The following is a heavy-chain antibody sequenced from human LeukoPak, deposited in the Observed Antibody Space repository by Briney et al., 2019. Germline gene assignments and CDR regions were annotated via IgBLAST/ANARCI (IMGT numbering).Heavy chain of an antibody. Sequence: AGGSLRLSCAASGFTFDDYAMHWVRQARGKGLEWVSGISWNSGSIGYADSVKGRFTISRDNAKNSLYLRMNSLRAEDMALYYCAKDAGIAAAGTGEYFQHWGQGTLVTVSS. D-gene: IGHD6-13*01. CDR3: AKDAGIAAAGTGEYFQH. CDR2: ISWNSGSI. V-gene: IGHV3-9*03. J-gene: IGHJ1*01. CDR1: GFTFDDYA.